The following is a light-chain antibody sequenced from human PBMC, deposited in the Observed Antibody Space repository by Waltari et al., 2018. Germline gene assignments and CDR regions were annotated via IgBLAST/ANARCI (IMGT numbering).Light chain of an antibody. V-gene: IGKV3-11*01. CDR3: QQRSNWPRT. CDR1: QNIGSY. J-gene: IGKJ2*01. Sequence: EIVLTQSPATLSLSPGERATLSCRASQNIGSYLAWYQQKPGQPPRVLIYDASTRATGIPARFSGSGSGADFALTISSLEPDDFAVYYCQQRSNWPRTFGQGTKLESK. CDR2: DAS.